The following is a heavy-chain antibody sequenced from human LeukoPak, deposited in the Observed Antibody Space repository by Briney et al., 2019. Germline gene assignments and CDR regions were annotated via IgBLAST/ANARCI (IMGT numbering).Heavy chain of an antibody. J-gene: IGHJ3*02. D-gene: IGHD6-13*01. V-gene: IGHV1-69*06. CDR2: IIPIFGTA. CDR1: GYSFTGYY. Sequence: SVKVSCKASGYSFTGYYMHWVRQAPGQGLEWMGGIIPIFGTANYAQKFQGRVTITADKSTSTAYLELSSLRSEDTAVYYCARDLLQQLHAFDIWGQGTMVTVSS. CDR3: ARDLLQQLHAFDI.